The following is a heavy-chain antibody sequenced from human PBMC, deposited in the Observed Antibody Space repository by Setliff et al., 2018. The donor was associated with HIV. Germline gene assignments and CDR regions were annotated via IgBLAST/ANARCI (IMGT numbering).Heavy chain of an antibody. V-gene: IGHV4-34*12. D-gene: IGHD3-16*01. CDR1: DGSFSGYY. CDR2: IIHSGRT. Sequence: HSETLSLTCAVYDGSFSGYYWSWIRQPPGKGLEWIGEIIHSGRTNYSPSLKSRVTISVDTSKNQFSLRLSSVTASDTAVYYCARMVSDYIGHSDYWGQGTLVTVSS. J-gene: IGHJ4*02. CDR3: ARMVSDYIGHSDY.